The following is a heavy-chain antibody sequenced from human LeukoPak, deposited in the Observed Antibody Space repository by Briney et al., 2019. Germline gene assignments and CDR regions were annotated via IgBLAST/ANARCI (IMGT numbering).Heavy chain of an antibody. V-gene: IGHV1-69*13. Sequence: ASVKVSCKASGGTFSSYAISWVRQAPGQGLEWMGGIIPIFGTANYAQKFQGRVTITADESTSTAYMELSSLRSEDTAVYYCAKPGGHCSSTSCYSAGDYWGQGTLVTVSS. CDR2: IIPIFGTA. D-gene: IGHD2-2*02. CDR1: GGTFSSYA. J-gene: IGHJ4*02. CDR3: AKPGGHCSSTSCYSAGDY.